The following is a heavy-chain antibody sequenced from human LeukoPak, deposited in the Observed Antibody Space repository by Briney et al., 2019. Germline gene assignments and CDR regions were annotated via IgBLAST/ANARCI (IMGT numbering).Heavy chain of an antibody. CDR3: ARDGGNDYGDYATINAFDI. CDR2: INHSGST. Sequence: PSETLSLTCAVCGGSFSGYYWSWIRQPPGKGLEWIGEINHSGSTNYNPSLKSRVTISVDTSKNQFSLKLSSVTAADTAVYYCARDGGNDYGDYATINAFDIWGQGTMVTVSS. J-gene: IGHJ3*02. V-gene: IGHV4-34*01. CDR1: GGSFSGYY. D-gene: IGHD4-17*01.